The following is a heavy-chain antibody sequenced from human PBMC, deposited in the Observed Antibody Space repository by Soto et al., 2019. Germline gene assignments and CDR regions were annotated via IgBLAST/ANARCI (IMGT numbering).Heavy chain of an antibody. CDR2: VWYDGSNK. J-gene: IGHJ4*02. V-gene: IGHV3-33*01. CDR1: GFTFSYYV. CDR3: ARDDGGSSSSIDH. D-gene: IGHD1-26*01. Sequence: PGGSLRLSCAASGFTFSYYVMHWVRQAPGKGLEWVAVVWYDGSNKYYVDSVKGRFTISRDNSKNTLYLQMNSLRAEDTAVYYCARDDGGSSSSIDHWGQGTLVTVSS.